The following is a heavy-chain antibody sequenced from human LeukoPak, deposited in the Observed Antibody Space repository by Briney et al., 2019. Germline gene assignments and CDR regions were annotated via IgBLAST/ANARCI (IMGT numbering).Heavy chain of an antibody. Sequence: SETLSLTCTVSGGSISSYFWSWVRQPPGKGLEWIGYIYYSGSTNYNPSLKSRVTISLDTSKNQFSLKPSSVTAADTAVYYCGVGTNSYYFDYWGQGTLVTVSS. V-gene: IGHV4-59*01. CDR2: IYYSGST. D-gene: IGHD1-26*01. CDR3: GVGTNSYYFDY. J-gene: IGHJ4*02. CDR1: GGSISSYF.